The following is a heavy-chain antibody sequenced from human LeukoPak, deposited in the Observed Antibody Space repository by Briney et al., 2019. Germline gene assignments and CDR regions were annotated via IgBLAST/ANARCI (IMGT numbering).Heavy chain of an antibody. CDR1: GGSISSHY. CDR3: ARDPSTTGTTLGIDP. V-gene: IGHV4-59*11. CDR2: IYYSGST. Sequence: SETLSLTCTVSGGSISSHYWSWIRQPPGKGLEWIGYIYYSGSTNYNPSLKSRVTISVETSKNQFYLKLSSVTAADTAVYYCARDPSTTGTTLGIDPWGQGTLVTVSS. D-gene: IGHD1-1*01. J-gene: IGHJ5*02.